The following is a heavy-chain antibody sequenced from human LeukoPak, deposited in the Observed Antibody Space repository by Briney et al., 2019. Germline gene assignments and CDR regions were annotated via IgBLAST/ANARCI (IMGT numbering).Heavy chain of an antibody. Sequence: SGPTLVNPTQTLTLTCTFSGFSLSTSGVGVGWIRQPPGKALEWLALIYWDDDKRYSPSLKSRLTITKDTSKNQVVLTMTNVDPVDTATYYCAHSPGYIWFDPWGQGTLVTVSS. CDR2: IYWDDDK. CDR3: AHSPGYIWFDP. V-gene: IGHV2-5*02. D-gene: IGHD6-13*01. CDR1: GFSLSTSGVG. J-gene: IGHJ5*02.